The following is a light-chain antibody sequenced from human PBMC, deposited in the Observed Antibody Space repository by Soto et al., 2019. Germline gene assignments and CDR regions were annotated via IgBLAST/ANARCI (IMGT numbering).Light chain of an antibody. Sequence: EIVLTQSPGTLSLSPGESATLSCRASQSVSSDYLVWYQQKPGQAPRLLIYGASSRAPGIPDRFSGSGSGTDFTLTISRLEPEDFSVYYCHQYGTAPLTFGPGTKVDIK. CDR2: GAS. CDR1: QSVSSDY. CDR3: HQYGTAPLT. V-gene: IGKV3-20*01. J-gene: IGKJ3*01.